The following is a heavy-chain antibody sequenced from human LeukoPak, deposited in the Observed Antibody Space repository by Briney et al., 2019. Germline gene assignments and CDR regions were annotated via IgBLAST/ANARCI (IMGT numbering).Heavy chain of an antibody. CDR2: INHSGST. D-gene: IGHD2-2*01. CDR3: AXXTDIVVVPAFDP. V-gene: IGHV4-34*01. Sequence: SETLSLTCAVYGGSFSGYYWSWIRQPPGKGLEWIGEINHSGSTNYNPSLKSRVTISVDTSKNQFSLKLSSVTAADTAVYYCAXXTDIVVVPAFDPWGQGTLVTVSS. CDR1: GGSFSGYY. J-gene: IGHJ5*02.